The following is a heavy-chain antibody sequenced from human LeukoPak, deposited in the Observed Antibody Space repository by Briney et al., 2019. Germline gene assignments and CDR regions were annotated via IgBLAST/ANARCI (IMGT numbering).Heavy chain of an antibody. V-gene: IGHV4-34*01. CDR1: GGSFSGYY. CDR2: INHSGST. CDR3: ARMGTTKAK. Sequence: SETLSLTCAVYGGSFSGYYWSWIRQLPGKGLEWIGEINHSGSTNYNPSLKSRVTISVDTSKNQFSLKLSSVTAADTAVYYCARMGTTKAKWGQGTLVTVSS. D-gene: IGHD4-17*01. J-gene: IGHJ4*02.